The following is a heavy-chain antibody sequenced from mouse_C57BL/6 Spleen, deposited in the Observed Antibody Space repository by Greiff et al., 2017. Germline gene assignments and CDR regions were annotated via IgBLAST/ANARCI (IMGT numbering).Heavy chain of an antibody. CDR3: ARLLSNPYYAMDY. J-gene: IGHJ4*01. CDR1: GFTFSSYG. Sequence: DVKLVESGGDLVKPGGSLKLSCAASGFTFSSYGMSWVRQTPDKRLEWVATISSGGSYTYYPDSVKGRFTISRDNAKNTLYLQMSSLKSEDTAMYYCARLLSNPYYAMDYWGQGTSVTVSS. D-gene: IGHD2-5*01. V-gene: IGHV5-6*02. CDR2: ISSGGSYT.